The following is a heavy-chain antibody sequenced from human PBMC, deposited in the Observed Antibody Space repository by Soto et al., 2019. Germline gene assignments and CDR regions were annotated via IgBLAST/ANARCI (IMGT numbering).Heavy chain of an antibody. D-gene: IGHD3-22*01. V-gene: IGHV5-51*01. CDR3: ARLRGATYYYDSSGYRYFDY. CDR1: GYSFTSYW. Sequence: ESLKISCKGSGYSFTSYWIGWVRQMPGKGLEWMGIIYPGDSDTRYSPSFQGQVTISADKSISTAYLQWSSLKASDTAMYYCARLRGATYYYDSSGYRYFDYWGQGTLVTVSS. CDR2: IYPGDSDT. J-gene: IGHJ4*02.